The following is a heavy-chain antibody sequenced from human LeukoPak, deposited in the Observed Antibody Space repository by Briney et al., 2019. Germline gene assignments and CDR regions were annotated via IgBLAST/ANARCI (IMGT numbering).Heavy chain of an antibody. CDR2: ISSSSSYI. CDR3: ARNAASGVVVITSFDY. D-gene: IGHD3-22*01. V-gene: IGHV3-21*01. J-gene: IGHJ4*02. CDR1: GFTFSSYS. Sequence: PGGSLRLSCAASGFTFSSYSMNWVRQAPGKGLEWVSFISSSSSYIYYADLVKGRFTISRDNAKNSLYLQMNSLRAEDTAVYYCARNAASGVVVITSFDYWGQGTLVTVSS.